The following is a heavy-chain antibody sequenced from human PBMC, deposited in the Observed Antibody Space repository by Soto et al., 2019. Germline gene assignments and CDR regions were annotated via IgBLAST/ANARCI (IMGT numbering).Heavy chain of an antibody. Sequence: SVKVSCKASGGTFGSYAINWVRQAPGQGLEWMGGIIPVFATGNYAQKFQGRVTITADISTRTAYMELRSLRSDDTAFYFCARDKGLATASDHCGQGTLVTVYS. J-gene: IGHJ4*02. V-gene: IGHV1-69*06. CDR2: IIPVFATG. CDR3: ARDKGLATASDH. CDR1: GGTFGSYA. D-gene: IGHD5-12*01.